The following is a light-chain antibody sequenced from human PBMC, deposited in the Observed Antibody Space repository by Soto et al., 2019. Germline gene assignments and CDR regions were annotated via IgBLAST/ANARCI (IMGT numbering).Light chain of an antibody. J-gene: IGKJ1*01. CDR2: RVS. CDR1: QGISSS. Sequence: AIQLTQSPSSLSASVGDRVTIPCRASQGISSSLAWYQQKPGKAPRLLISRVSTLQSGVPSRFSGSGSATDFTLTISSLHPDDFATYYCQEYNNYWTFGQGTKVDIK. V-gene: IGKV1D-13*01. CDR3: QEYNNYWT.